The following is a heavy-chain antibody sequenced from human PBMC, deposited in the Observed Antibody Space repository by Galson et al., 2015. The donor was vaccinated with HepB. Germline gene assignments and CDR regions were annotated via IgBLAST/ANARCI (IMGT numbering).Heavy chain of an antibody. D-gene: IGHD3-22*01. V-gene: IGHV1-58*01. CDR1: GFTFTSSA. CDR2: IVVGSGNT. J-gene: IGHJ6*02. CDR3: AADPYYYDSSGYSLGSLYGMDV. Sequence: SVKVSCKASGFTFTSSAVQWVRQARGQRLEWIGWIVVGSGNTNYAQKFQERVTITRDMSTSTAYMELSSLRSEDTAVYYCAADPYYYDSSGYSLGSLYGMDVWGQGTTVTVSS.